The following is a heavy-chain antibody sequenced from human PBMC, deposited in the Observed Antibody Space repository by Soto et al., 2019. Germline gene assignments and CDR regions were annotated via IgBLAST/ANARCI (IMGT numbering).Heavy chain of an antibody. Sequence: QVQLQQWGAGLLKPSETLSLTCAVYGGSFSGYYWSWIRQPPGKGLEWIGEINHSGSTNYNPSLKSRVTISVDTSKNQFSLKLSSVTAADTAVYYCARDRLYYYDSSGYYSKGGYFDYWGQGTLVTVSS. V-gene: IGHV4-34*01. D-gene: IGHD3-22*01. CDR3: ARDRLYYYDSSGYYSKGGYFDY. J-gene: IGHJ4*02. CDR2: INHSGST. CDR1: GGSFSGYY.